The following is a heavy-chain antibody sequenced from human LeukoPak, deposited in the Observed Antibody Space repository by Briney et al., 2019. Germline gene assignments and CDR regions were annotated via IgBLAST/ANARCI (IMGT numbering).Heavy chain of an antibody. CDR3: AASITAAGTIPFSPNY. CDR2: IHHSGNT. V-gene: IGHV4-39*01. Sequence: SETLSLTCPVSGASISSTYYDWGWIRQPPGKGLEWIGNIHHSGNTYYDPSLTGRLTMTVDTSRNQFSLTLSSVTAADTAVYYCAASITAAGTIPFSPNYWGQASLVTVSS. CDR1: GASISSTYYD. J-gene: IGHJ4*02. D-gene: IGHD6-13*01.